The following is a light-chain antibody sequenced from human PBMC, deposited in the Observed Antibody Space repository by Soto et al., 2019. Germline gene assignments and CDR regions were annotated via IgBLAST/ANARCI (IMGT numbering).Light chain of an antibody. J-gene: IGKJ3*01. Sequence: DIVMNQSPLSLPVTPGEPASISCRSSQSLLHSNGYNYLVWYLQKPGQSPQLLIYLGSYRASGVPNRFSGSGSGTDFTLKISRVEAEDVGVYYCMQARQTPFTFGPGTKVDIK. CDR1: QSLLHSNGYNY. CDR2: LGS. CDR3: MQARQTPFT. V-gene: IGKV2-28*01.